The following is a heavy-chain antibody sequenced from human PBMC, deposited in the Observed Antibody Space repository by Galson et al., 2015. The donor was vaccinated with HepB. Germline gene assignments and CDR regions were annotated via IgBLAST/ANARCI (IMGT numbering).Heavy chain of an antibody. CDR1: GFTFSSSW. V-gene: IGHV3-7*01. Sequence: SLRLSCAASGFTFSSSWMSWVRQAPGKGLEWVANIKHDGSDRYYVDSVKGRFTISRDNAKNSLYLQMNNVRAEDTAVYYCAGGYYGMDVWGQGTTVTVSS. CDR2: IKHDGSDR. CDR3: AGGYYGMDV. J-gene: IGHJ6*02.